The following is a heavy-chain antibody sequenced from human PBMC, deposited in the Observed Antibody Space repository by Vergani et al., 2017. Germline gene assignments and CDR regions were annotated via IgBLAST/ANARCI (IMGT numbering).Heavy chain of an antibody. CDR1: GGTFSSYA. Sequence: QVQLVQSGAEVKKPGSSVKVSCKASGGTFSSYAISWVRQAPGQGLEWMGGIIPIFGTANYAQKFQGRVTITADESTSTAYMELSSLRSEDTAVYYCASDRHVGRNYYYYGMDVWGQGTTVTVSS. V-gene: IGHV1-69*01. D-gene: IGHD1-26*01. CDR3: ASDRHVGRNYYYYGMDV. CDR2: IIPIFGTA. J-gene: IGHJ6*02.